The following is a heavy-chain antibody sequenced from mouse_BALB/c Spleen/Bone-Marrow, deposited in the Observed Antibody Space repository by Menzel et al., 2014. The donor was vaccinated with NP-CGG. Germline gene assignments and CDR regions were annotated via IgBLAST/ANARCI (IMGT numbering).Heavy chain of an antibody. CDR1: GFNTKDTY. CDR3: ARYYYGYYFDY. V-gene: IGHV14-3*02. J-gene: IGHJ2*01. CDR2: IDPANGNT. D-gene: IGHD1-1*01. Sequence: EVKLMESGAELVKPGASVKLSCTASGFNTKDTYMHWVKQRPEQGLEWIGRIDPANGNTKYDPKFQGKATITADTSSNTAYLQLSSLTSEDTAVYYCARYYYGYYFDYWGQGTTLTVSS.